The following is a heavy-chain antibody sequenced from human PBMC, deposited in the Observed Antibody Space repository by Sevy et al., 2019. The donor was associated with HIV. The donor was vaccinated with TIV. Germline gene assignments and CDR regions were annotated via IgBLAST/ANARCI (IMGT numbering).Heavy chain of an antibody. CDR2: ISGPGGST. J-gene: IGHJ4*02. V-gene: IGHV3-23*01. D-gene: IGHD6-19*01. CDR3: ATDRSSGWPL. CDR1: GLSFSSYA. Sequence: GGSLRLSCAASGLSFSSYAMNWVRQAPGEGLEWVSTISGPGGSTYYADSVKGRFTISRDNSKNTLFLQMNSLRAEDTAIYYCATDRSSGWPLWGQGPLVTVSS.